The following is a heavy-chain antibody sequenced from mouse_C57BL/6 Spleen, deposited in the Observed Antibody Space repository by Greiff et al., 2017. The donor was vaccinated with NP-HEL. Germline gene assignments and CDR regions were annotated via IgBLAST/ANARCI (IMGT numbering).Heavy chain of an antibody. Sequence: QVQLKQSGAELMKPGASVKLSCKATGYTFTGYWIEWVKQRPGHGLEWIGEILPGSGSTNYNEKFKGKATFTADTSSNTAYMQLRSLTTEDSAIYYCARGLKELTLYYFDYWGQGTTRTVSS. V-gene: IGHV1-9*01. CDR2: ILPGSGST. CDR3: ARGLKELTLYYFDY. CDR1: GYTFTGYW. D-gene: IGHD4-1*01. J-gene: IGHJ2*01.